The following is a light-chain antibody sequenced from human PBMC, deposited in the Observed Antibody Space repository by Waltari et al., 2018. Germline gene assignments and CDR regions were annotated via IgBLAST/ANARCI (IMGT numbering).Light chain of an antibody. Sequence: EIVMTQSPATLSVSPGERATLSCRASQSVSSKLAWYQQKPGQAPRLLIYGASTRATAIPARFSGSGSGTEFTLTISSLQSEDFAVYYCQQYSNWPYTFGQGTK. CDR1: QSVSSK. J-gene: IGKJ2*01. CDR2: GAS. CDR3: QQYSNWPYT. V-gene: IGKV3-15*01.